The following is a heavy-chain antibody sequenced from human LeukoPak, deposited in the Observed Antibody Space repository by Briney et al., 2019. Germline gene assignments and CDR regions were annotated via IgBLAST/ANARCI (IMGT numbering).Heavy chain of an antibody. J-gene: IGHJ4*02. V-gene: IGHV3-21*01. CDR2: MSSGGTYI. D-gene: IGHD3-3*01. CDR3: ARDRPTGASRLFVVQ. Sequence: GGSLRLSCAASGFTFSSYSMTWLRQAPGKGLEWVSSMSSGGTYIYYADSVRGRFTISRDNAKNSLYLIMNSLRAEDTAVYYCARDRPTGASRLFVVQWGQGTLVTVSS. CDR1: GFTFSSYS.